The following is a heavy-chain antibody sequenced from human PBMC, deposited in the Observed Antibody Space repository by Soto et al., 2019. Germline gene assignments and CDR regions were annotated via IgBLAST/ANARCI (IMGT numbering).Heavy chain of an antibody. J-gene: IGHJ5*02. CDR3: AQSLWGGYKDWFDP. CDR2: IYWDDDK. V-gene: IGHV2-5*02. CDR1: GFSLTTSGVG. Sequence: QITLKESGPTRVKPTQILTLTCTFSGFSLTTSGVGVGWIRQPPVKALEWLALIYWDDDKRYSTSLKTRLTITKNTSKNQVVLTMTNIDRADTATYNCAQSLWGGYKDWFDPWGQGTLVTVSS. D-gene: IGHD3-3*01.